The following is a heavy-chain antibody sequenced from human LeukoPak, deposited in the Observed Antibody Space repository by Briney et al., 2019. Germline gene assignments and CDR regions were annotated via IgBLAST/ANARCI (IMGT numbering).Heavy chain of an antibody. Sequence: GGSLRLSCAASGFTFSSYAMSWVRQAPGKGLEWVSAITGTGGSTYYVASVKGRFTVSRDNSRNTLYMQMSSLRAEDSAMYYCAKVRDTRDWYKDAFDVWGQGTRVTVSS. CDR3: AKVRDTRDWYKDAFDV. V-gene: IGHV3-23*01. J-gene: IGHJ3*01. D-gene: IGHD6-19*01. CDR2: ITGTGGST. CDR1: GFTFSSYA.